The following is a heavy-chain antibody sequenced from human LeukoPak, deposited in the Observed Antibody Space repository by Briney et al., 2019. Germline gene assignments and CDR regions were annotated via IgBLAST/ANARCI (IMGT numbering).Heavy chain of an antibody. CDR2: VYSSGNT. Sequence: SETLSLTCTVSGGSISSSSYYWGWIRQPPGKGLEWIGSVYSSGNTYYNASLKSRVTISVGTSKSQFSLKLGSVTAADTAVYYCANALPRRPFDMWGQGTVVTVSS. CDR3: ANALPRRPFDM. CDR1: GGSISSSSYY. J-gene: IGHJ3*02. V-gene: IGHV4-39*07.